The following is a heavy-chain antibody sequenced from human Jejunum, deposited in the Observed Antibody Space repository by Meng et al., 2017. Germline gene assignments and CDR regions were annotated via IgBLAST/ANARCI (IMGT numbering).Heavy chain of an antibody. CDR3: ARNGAYSADH. J-gene: IGHJ4*02. V-gene: IGHV4-4*02. Sequence: SETLSLTCAVSGASISSGYWWSWVRQPPGKGLEWIGEIHHGGDTNYNPSLKSRVTISVDKSNNQYSLRLTSVTAADTAMYYCARNGAYSADHWGQGTLVTVYS. CDR1: GASISSGYW. CDR2: IHHGGDT. D-gene: IGHD2-15*01.